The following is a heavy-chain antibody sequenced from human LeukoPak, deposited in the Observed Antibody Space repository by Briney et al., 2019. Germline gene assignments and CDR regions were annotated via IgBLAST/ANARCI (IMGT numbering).Heavy chain of an antibody. Sequence: GGSLRLSCAASGFTFDDYAMHWVRQAPGKGLEWVSLISWDGGSTYYADSVKGRFTISRDNSKNSLYLQMNSLRAEDSAFYYCAKAAIRYTSRWSNFDYWGQGTLVTVSS. CDR2: ISWDGGST. D-gene: IGHD6-13*01. CDR3: AKAAIRYTSRWSNFDY. V-gene: IGHV3-43D*03. J-gene: IGHJ4*02. CDR1: GFTFDDYA.